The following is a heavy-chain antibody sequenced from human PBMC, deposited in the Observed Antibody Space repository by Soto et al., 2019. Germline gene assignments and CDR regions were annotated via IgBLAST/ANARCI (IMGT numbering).Heavy chain of an antibody. CDR1: GFTFSSYG. V-gene: IGHV3-30*18. CDR3: AKGHSSGHSPFDY. Sequence: QVQLVESGGGVVQPGRSLRLSCAASGFTFSSYGMHWVRQAPGKGLEWVEVISYDGSNKYYADSVKGRFTIARDNSKNTLYLQMNSLRAEDTAVYYFAKGHSSGHSPFDYWGQGTLVTVSS. CDR2: ISYDGSNK. J-gene: IGHJ4*02. D-gene: IGHD6-19*01.